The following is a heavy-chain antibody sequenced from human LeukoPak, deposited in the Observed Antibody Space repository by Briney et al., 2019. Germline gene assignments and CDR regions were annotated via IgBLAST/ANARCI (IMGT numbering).Heavy chain of an antibody. Sequence: ASVKVSCKVSGDTLTKLSMHWVRQAPGKGLEWMGGFDPQDGETIYAQKFQGRVTMTRSTSMTTAYMELSSLRSEDTAIYYCARVEFNGGYSHLYWGQGTLLTVSS. CDR2: FDPQDGET. J-gene: IGHJ4*02. CDR3: ARVEFNGGYSHLY. D-gene: IGHD5-12*01. CDR1: GDTLTKLS. V-gene: IGHV1-24*01.